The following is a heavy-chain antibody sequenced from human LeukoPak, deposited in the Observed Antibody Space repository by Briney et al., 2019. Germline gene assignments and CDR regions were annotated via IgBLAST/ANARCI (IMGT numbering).Heavy chain of an antibody. CDR2: IIPIFGTA. CDR3: ARGDIVVVPAPSTTYFDY. J-gene: IGHJ4*02. Sequence: ASVKVSCKASGGTFSSYAISWVRQAPGQGLEWMGGIIPIFGTANYAQKFQGRVTITADKSTSTAYMELSSLRSEDTAVYYCARGDIVVVPAPSTTYFDYWGQGTLVTVSS. CDR1: GGTFSSYA. V-gene: IGHV1-69*06. D-gene: IGHD2-2*01.